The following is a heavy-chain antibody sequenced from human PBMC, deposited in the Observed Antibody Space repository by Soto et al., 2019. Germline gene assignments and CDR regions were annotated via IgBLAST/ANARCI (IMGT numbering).Heavy chain of an antibody. CDR1: GFTFSSYA. D-gene: IGHD2-2*01. CDR3: AKDGGVVPAATPPYNWFDP. Sequence: EVQLLESGGGLVQPGGSLRLSCAASGFTFSSYAMSWVRQAPGKGLEWVSAISGSGGSTYYADSVKGRFTISRDNSKNTLYLQIDSLRAEDTAVYYCAKDGGVVPAATPPYNWFDPWGQGTLVTVSS. V-gene: IGHV3-23*01. CDR2: ISGSGGST. J-gene: IGHJ5*02.